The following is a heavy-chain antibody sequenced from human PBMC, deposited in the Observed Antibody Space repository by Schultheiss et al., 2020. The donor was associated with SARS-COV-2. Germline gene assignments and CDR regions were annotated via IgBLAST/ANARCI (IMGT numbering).Heavy chain of an antibody. CDR1: GFTFSDYY. V-gene: IGHV3-11*06. CDR3: AKDLNFDP. Sequence: GGSLRLSCAASGFTFSDYYVSWIRQAPGKGLEWVSSISSSSSYIYYADSVKGRFTISRDNAKNSLYLQMNSLRAEDTAVYYCAKDLNFDPWGQGTLVTVSS. CDR2: ISSSSSYI. J-gene: IGHJ5*02.